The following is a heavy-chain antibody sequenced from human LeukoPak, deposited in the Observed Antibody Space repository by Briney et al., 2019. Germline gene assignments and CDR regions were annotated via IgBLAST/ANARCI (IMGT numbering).Heavy chain of an antibody. CDR2: IYYSGST. D-gene: IGHD2-2*01. V-gene: IGHV4-31*03. CDR1: GGSISSGGYY. CDR3: ARGWQRGVVPAAMVWNPRTPPYYYGMDV. J-gene: IGHJ6*02. Sequence: PSETLSLTCTVSGGSISSGGYYWSWIRQHPGKGLEWIGYIYYSGSTYYNPSLKSRVTISVDTSKNQFSLKLSSVTAADTAVYYCARGWQRGVVPAAMVWNPRTPPYYYGMDVWGQGTTVTVSS.